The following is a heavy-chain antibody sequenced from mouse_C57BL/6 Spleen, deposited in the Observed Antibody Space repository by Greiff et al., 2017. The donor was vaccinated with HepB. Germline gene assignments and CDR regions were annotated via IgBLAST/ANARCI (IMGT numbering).Heavy chain of an antibody. Sequence: QVQLQQPGAELVKPGASVKLSCKASGYTFTSYWMQWVKQRPGQGLEWIGEIDPSDSYTNYNQQFKGKATLTVDTSSSTAYMQLSSLTSEDSAVYYCATKRTVPCAYWGEGTLVTVSA. CDR3: ATKRTVPCAY. D-gene: IGHD1-1*01. J-gene: IGHJ3*01. CDR1: GYTFTSYW. CDR2: IDPSDSYT. V-gene: IGHV1-50*01.